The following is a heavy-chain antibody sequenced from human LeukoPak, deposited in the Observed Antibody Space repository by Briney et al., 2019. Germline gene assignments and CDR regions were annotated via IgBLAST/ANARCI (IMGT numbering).Heavy chain of an antibody. V-gene: IGHV3-11*04. CDR2: MSSSGDTI. J-gene: IGHJ3*02. CDR3: ARDNSGYDAFDI. Sequence: GGSLRLSCAASGFTFSDYYMSWIRQAPGQGLQWVSYMSSSGDTIYYADSVKGRFTISRDNAKNSLFLQMNSLRAEDTAVYYCARDNSGYDAFDIWGQGTMVTVSS. CDR1: GFTFSDYY. D-gene: IGHD3-22*01.